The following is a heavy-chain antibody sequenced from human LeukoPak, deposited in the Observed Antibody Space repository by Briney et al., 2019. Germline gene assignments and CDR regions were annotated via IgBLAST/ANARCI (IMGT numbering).Heavy chain of an antibody. CDR3: ARDPVVGANDAFDI. CDR1: GGSISSYY. D-gene: IGHD1-26*01. V-gene: IGHV4-59*01. CDR2: IYYGGST. Sequence: SETLSLTXTVSGGSISSYYWSWIRQPPGKGLEWIGYIYYGGSTNYNPSLRSRVTISVDTSKNQFSLKLSSVTAADTAVYYCARDPVVGANDAFDIWGQGTMVTVSS. J-gene: IGHJ3*02.